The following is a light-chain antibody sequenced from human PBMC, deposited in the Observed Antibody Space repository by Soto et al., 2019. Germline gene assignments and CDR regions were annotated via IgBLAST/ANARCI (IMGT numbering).Light chain of an antibody. CDR3: QQYNDWPPIT. V-gene: IGKV2-28*01. Sequence: DIVMTQSPLSLPVTPGEPASISCRSSQSLLHSNGYNYLDWYLQKPGQSPRLLIYDASTRATVIPARFSGSGSGTEFTLTISSLQSEDFAVYYCQQYNDWPPITFGQGTRLEIK. CDR2: DAS. J-gene: IGKJ5*01. CDR1: QSLLHSNGYNY.